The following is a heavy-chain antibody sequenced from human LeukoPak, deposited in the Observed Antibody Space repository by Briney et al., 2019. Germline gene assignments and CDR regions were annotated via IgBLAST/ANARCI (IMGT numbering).Heavy chain of an antibody. CDR1: GFTFSSYA. CDR3: AKDKAYYDSSGYYYFDY. V-gene: IGHV3-23*01. J-gene: IGHJ4*02. D-gene: IGHD3-22*01. Sequence: GGSLRLSCAASGFTFSSYAMSWVRQAPGKGLEWVSAISGSGGSTYYADSVKGRFTISRDNFKNTLYLQMNSLRAEDTAVYYCAKDKAYYDSSGYYYFDYWGQGTLVTVSS. CDR2: ISGSGGST.